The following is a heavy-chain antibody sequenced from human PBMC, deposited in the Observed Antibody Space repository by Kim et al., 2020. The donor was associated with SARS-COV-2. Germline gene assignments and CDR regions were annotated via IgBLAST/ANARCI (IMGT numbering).Heavy chain of an antibody. V-gene: IGHV3-15*01. Sequence: KGKFTISRDDSKNTLYLQMNSLKTGDTAVYYCTTDYETGYGTTGTTGLDYWGQGTLVTVSS. D-gene: IGHD1-1*01. CDR3: TTDYETGYGTTGTTGLDY. J-gene: IGHJ4*02.